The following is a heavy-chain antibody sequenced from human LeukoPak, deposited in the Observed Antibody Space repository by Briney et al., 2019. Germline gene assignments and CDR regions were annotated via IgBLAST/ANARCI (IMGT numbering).Heavy chain of an antibody. CDR2: FYYSGST. V-gene: IGHV4-30-4*01. CDR1: GGSITSGDYY. D-gene: IGHD3-22*01. J-gene: IGHJ4*02. Sequence: SETLSLTCTVSGGSITSGDYYWSWIRQPPGQGLEWIGYFYYSGSTSYCPSLKSRVTISADTSKNQFSLKLNSVTAADTAVYYCANSPMYYDTSGYSFFDDWGQGTLVTVSS. CDR3: ANSPMYYDTSGYSFFDD.